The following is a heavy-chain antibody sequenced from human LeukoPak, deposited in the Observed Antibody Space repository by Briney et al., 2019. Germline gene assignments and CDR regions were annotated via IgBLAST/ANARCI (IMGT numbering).Heavy chain of an antibody. CDR3: ARTRSRWFDP. CDR2: IYYSGST. Sequence: PSETLSLTCTVSGGSISSSSYYWGWIRQPPGKGLEWIGSIYYSGSTYYNPSLKSRVTISVDTSKNQFSLKLSSVTAADTAVYYCARTRSRWFDPWGQGTLVTVSS. J-gene: IGHJ5*02. D-gene: IGHD2-2*01. CDR1: GGSISSSSYY. V-gene: IGHV4-39*07.